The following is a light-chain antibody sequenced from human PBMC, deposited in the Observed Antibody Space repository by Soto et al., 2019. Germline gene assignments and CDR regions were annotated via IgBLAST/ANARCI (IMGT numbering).Light chain of an antibody. CDR1: QSVSSSY. V-gene: IGKV3-20*01. Sequence: EIVLTQSPGTLSLSPGERATLSCRASQSVSSSYLAWYQQKPGQAPRLLIYVASSRATGIPDRFSGSGSGRDFTLTISRLEPEDFAVYYCQQYGSSPLITVGQGTRLEIK. CDR2: VAS. CDR3: QQYGSSPLIT. J-gene: IGKJ5*01.